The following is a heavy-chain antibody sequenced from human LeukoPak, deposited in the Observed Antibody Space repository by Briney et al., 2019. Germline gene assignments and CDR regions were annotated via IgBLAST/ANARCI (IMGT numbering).Heavy chain of an antibody. V-gene: IGHV3-30*18. CDR3: AKDQGSAAAGTMDY. CDR1: GFTFSSYG. D-gene: IGHD6-13*01. J-gene: IGHJ4*02. Sequence: GGSLRLSCAASGFTFSSYGMHWVRQAPGKGLEWVAVISYDGSNKYYADSVKGRFTISRDDSKNTLYLQMNSLRAEDTAVYYCAKDQGSAAAGTMDYWGQGTLVTVSS. CDR2: ISYDGSNK.